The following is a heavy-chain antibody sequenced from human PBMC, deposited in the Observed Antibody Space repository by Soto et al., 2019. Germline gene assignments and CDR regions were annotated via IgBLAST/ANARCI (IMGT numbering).Heavy chain of an antibody. J-gene: IGHJ4*02. CDR3: ARYYHDSGGYFYDF. Sequence: PSETLSLTCSVSGGSISSRSRYWSWIRHHPGKGLEWIGYMHYTGNTYYNPSLKSRVTISVDTSKNQFSLRLTSVTAADTAVYYCARYYHDSGGYFYDFWGQGTLVTVYS. CDR1: GGSISSRSRY. V-gene: IGHV4-31*03. D-gene: IGHD3-22*01. CDR2: MHYTGNT.